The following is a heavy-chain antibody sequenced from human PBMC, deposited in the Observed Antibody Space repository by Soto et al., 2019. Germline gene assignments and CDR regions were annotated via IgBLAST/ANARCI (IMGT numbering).Heavy chain of an antibody. Sequence: TLSLTCTVSGASVSTGAYYWGWVRQRPGRGLEWGGYTYERGYTYYNTSLKSRLTISLDRSNNQFSLGLTSVTAADTAVYYGVRARAQPALGASGAGGRGQ. V-gene: IGHV4-31*03. CDR3: VRARAQPALGASGAGG. D-gene: IGHD6-25*01. CDR2: TYERGYT. J-gene: IGHJ3*01. CDR1: GASVSTGAYY.